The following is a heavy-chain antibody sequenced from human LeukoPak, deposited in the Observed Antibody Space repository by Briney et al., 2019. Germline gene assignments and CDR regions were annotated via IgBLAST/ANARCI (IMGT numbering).Heavy chain of an antibody. CDR1: GFTFSTYS. V-gene: IGHV3-21*01. CDR2: ISTSSTYI. D-gene: IGHD2-15*01. Sequence: GGSLRLSCAASGFTFSTYSMNWVRQAPGKGLEWVSSISTSSTYIYYADSVKGRFTISRDNAKNSLYLQMNSLGAEDTAVYYCARDLLVAATRYNWFDPLGQGTLVTVSS. J-gene: IGHJ5*02. CDR3: ARDLLVAATRYNWFDP.